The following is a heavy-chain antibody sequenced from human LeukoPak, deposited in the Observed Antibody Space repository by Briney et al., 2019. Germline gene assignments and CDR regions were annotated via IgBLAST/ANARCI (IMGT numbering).Heavy chain of an antibody. CDR2: VSFDGSTR. Sequence: PGGSLRLSCAASGFTFSSYGMHWVRQAPDKGLEWVAVVSFDGSTRYYGDSVKGRFTISRDNSKNTLNLQMNSLRAEDTAVYSCAKVAESHTTMGTLDDWGQGTLVTVSS. J-gene: IGHJ4*02. CDR3: AKVAESHTTMGTLDD. CDR1: GFTFSSYG. V-gene: IGHV3-30*18. D-gene: IGHD5-18*01.